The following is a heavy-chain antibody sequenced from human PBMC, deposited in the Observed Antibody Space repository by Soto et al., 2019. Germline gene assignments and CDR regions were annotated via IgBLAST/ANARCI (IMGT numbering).Heavy chain of an antibody. CDR1: GFTFSSYG. V-gene: IGHV3-30*18. CDR2: ISYDGSNK. Sequence: GGSLRLSCAASGFTFSSYGMHWVRQAPGKGLEWVAVISYDGSNKYYADSVKGRFTISRDNSKNTLYLQMNSLRAEDTAVYYCAKDRIGELKIYYYYGMDVWGQGTTVTVSS. CDR3: AKDRIGELKIYYYYGMDV. J-gene: IGHJ6*02. D-gene: IGHD3-10*01.